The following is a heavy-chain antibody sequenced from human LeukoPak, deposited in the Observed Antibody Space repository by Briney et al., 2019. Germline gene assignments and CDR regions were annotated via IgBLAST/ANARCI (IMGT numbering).Heavy chain of an antibody. CDR3: ARGGNYFRFDP. CDR1: GYTFTNYI. V-gene: IGHV1-18*01. CDR2: ISAYNGNT. D-gene: IGHD1-26*01. Sequence: ASVKVSCKASGYTFTNYIISWVRQAPGQGLEWMGWISAYNGNTNYAQKLQGRVTMTTDTSTATAYMELRSLRSADTAVYYCARGGNYFRFDPWGQGTLVTVSS. J-gene: IGHJ5*02.